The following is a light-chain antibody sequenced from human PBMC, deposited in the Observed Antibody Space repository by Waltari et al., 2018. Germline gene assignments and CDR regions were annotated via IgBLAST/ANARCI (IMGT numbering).Light chain of an antibody. CDR1: QSVSGS. V-gene: IGKV3-20*01. J-gene: IGKJ1*01. CDR3: QHYVRLPAT. Sequence: EIVLTQSPGTLSLSPGERATLYCRASQSVSGSLAWYQQKAGQAPRLLIYGASSRATGIPDRFSGSGSGTDFSLTISRLEPEDFAVYYCQHYVRLPATFGQGTKVEI. CDR2: GAS.